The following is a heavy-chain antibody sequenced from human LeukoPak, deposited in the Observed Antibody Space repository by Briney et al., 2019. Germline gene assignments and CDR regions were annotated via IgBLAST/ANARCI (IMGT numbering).Heavy chain of an antibody. V-gene: IGHV4-31*03. CDR1: GGSISSGGYD. D-gene: IGHD2-21*01. CDR3: VRSSSGGDSAYY. Sequence: SETLSLTCTVSGGSISSGGYDWSWIRQHPGKGLEWIGYIDYSGSNYYNPCLKSRVTISVDTSKKQFSLKLSCVTAADTAVYYCVRSSSGGDSAYYWGQGTLVTVSS. J-gene: IGHJ4*02. CDR2: IDYSGSN.